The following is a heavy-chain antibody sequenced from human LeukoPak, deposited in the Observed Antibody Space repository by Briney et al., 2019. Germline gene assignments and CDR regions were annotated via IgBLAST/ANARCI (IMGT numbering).Heavy chain of an antibody. Sequence: GASVKVSCKASGGTFSSYAISWVRQAPGQGLEWMGRIIPIFGIANYAQKFQGRVTITADKSTSTAYMELSSLRSGDTAVYYCARESRDGYGRGDAFDIWGQGTMVTVSS. CDR1: GGTFSSYA. CDR2: IIPIFGIA. D-gene: IGHD5-24*01. CDR3: ARESRDGYGRGDAFDI. J-gene: IGHJ3*02. V-gene: IGHV1-69*04.